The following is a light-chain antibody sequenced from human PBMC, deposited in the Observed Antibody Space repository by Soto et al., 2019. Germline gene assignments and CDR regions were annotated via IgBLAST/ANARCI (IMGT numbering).Light chain of an antibody. CDR2: DVS. Sequence: QSALTQPASVSGSPGQSITISCTGTSSDIGDYNYVSWYQQHPGKAPKLMIYDVSNRPSGISNRFSGAKSGNTASLTISGLQAEDEADYYCSSYTSSGTPVVFGGGTKLTVL. V-gene: IGLV2-14*03. CDR1: SSDIGDYNY. CDR3: SSYTSSGTPVV. J-gene: IGLJ2*01.